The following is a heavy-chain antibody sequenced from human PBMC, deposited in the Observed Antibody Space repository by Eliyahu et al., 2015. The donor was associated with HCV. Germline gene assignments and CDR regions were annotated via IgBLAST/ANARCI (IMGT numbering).Heavy chain of an antibody. V-gene: IGHV3-23*01. CDR2: ISGSGGST. D-gene: IGHD5-12*01. CDR1: GFPFSSYA. J-gene: IGHJ4*02. CDR3: AKWFTGYDYLYPHFDY. Sequence: EVQLLESGGGLVQPGGSLRLSCAASGFPFSSYAMSWVRQAPGKGLEWVSAISGSGGSTYYADSVKGRFTISRDNSKNTLYLQMNSLRAEDTAVYYCAKWFTGYDYLYPHFDYWGQGTLVTVSS.